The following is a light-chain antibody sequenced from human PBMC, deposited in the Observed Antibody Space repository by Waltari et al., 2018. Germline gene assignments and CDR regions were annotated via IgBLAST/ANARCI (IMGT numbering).Light chain of an antibody. CDR2: GAS. V-gene: IGKV3-20*01. J-gene: IGKJ1*01. CDR1: QSVGRT. CDR3: QHYVRLPVS. Sequence: ELVLTQSPGTLSLSPGERATLSCRASQSVGRTLTWYQQKPGQAPRLLIYGASSRATGIPDRFSGSGSGTDFSLTISRLEPEDFALYYCQHYVRLPVSFGQGTKVDIK.